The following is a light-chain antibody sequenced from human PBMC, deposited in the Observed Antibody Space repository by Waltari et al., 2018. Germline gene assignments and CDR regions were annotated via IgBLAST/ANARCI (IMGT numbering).Light chain of an antibody. Sequence: DIQMTQSPSTLSASVGDRVTITCRASQSIRSWLAWYQQKPGKAPKILIYKAFTLESGVPSRCSGSESGTEFTLTISSLQPDDFATYYCQQYHIYSPWTFGQGTKVEIK. CDR1: QSIRSW. CDR3: QQYHIYSPWT. CDR2: KAF. J-gene: IGKJ1*01. V-gene: IGKV1-5*03.